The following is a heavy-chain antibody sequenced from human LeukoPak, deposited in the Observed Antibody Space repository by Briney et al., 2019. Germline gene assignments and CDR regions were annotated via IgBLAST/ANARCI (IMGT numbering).Heavy chain of an antibody. V-gene: IGHV4-31*03. CDR2: XXXSGST. Sequence: SETLSLTCTVSGGSISSGGYYWSWIRQHPGXXXXXXXXXXXSGSTYYNPSLKSRVTISVDTSKNQFSLKLSSVTAADTAVYYCARARYYYDSSGYCHFDYWGQGTLVTVSS. D-gene: IGHD3-22*01. J-gene: IGHJ4*02. CDR3: ARARYYYDSSGYCHFDY. CDR1: GGSISSGGYY.